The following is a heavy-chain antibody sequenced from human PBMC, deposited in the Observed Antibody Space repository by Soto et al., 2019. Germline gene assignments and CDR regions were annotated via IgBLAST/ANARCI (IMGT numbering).Heavy chain of an antibody. J-gene: IGHJ4*02. CDR2: IKEDGSEK. CDR1: VVTFSSSG. CDR3: ARAWSYYDNSGYSDY. D-gene: IGHD3-22*01. Sequence: GSLRRSCAASVVTFSSSGMHWVRQAPGKGLEWVANIKEDGSEKYYVDSVKGRFTISRDNAKYSVYLQMNSLRAEDTAVYYCARAWSYYDNSGYSDYWGQGTLVTVSS. V-gene: IGHV3-7*03.